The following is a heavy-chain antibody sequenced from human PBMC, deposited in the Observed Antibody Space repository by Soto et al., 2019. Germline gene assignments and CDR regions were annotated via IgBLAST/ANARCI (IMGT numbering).Heavy chain of an antibody. J-gene: IGHJ1*01. Sequence: EVQLVQSGGGLVQPGGSLKLSCAASGFTFSGSTVHWVRQASGEGLQWVGRIRSKANDYATTYIASVKGRFTISRDDSRNTAYLQMSDLKTEDTAVYYCTGGYCTGGTCYSGYFQHWGKGALVTVFS. D-gene: IGHD2-15*01. CDR3: TGGYCTGGTCYSGYFQH. CDR2: IRSKANDYAT. CDR1: GFTFSGST. V-gene: IGHV3-73*02.